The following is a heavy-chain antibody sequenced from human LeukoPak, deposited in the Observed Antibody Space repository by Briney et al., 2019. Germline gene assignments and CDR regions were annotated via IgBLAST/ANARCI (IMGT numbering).Heavy chain of an antibody. CDR1: GFTFDDYA. V-gene: IGHV3-9*01. J-gene: IGHJ6*02. Sequence: GGSLRLSCAASGFTFDDYAMHWVWQAPGKGLEWVSGISWNSGSIGYADSVKGRFTISRDNAKNSLYLQMNSLRAEDTALYYCAKDIVGATLGVYYGMDVWGQGTTVTVSS. D-gene: IGHD1-26*01. CDR2: ISWNSGSI. CDR3: AKDIVGATLGVYYGMDV.